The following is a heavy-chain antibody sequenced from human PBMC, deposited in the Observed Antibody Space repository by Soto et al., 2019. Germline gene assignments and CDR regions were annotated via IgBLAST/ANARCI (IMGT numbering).Heavy chain of an antibody. J-gene: IGHJ4*02. D-gene: IGHD5-18*01. CDR1: GFTFSSYG. CDR2: ISYDGSNK. CDR3: ARASTAMVSYFDY. Sequence: GSLRLSCAASGFTFSSYGMHWVRQAPGKGLEWVAVISYDGSNKYYADSVRGRFTISRDNSKNTLYLQMNSLRAEDTAVYYCARASTAMVSYFDYWGQGTLVTVSS. V-gene: IGHV3-30*03.